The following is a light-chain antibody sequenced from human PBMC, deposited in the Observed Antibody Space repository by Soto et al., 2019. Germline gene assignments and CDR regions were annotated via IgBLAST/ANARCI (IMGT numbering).Light chain of an antibody. Sequence: EIVLTQSPGTLSLSPGERATLSCRASQSVSNNYLAWYQQSPGQAPRRLIYGAFSRATGIPDRFSGSGSGTDSPLTISRLEPEDFAVYYCQQYSTSPTFGEGTRLEIK. CDR3: QQYSTSPT. CDR2: GAF. CDR1: QSVSNNY. V-gene: IGKV3-20*01. J-gene: IGKJ5*01.